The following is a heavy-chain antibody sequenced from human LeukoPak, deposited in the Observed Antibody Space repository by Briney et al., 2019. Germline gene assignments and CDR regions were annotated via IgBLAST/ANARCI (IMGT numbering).Heavy chain of an antibody. CDR1: GYSFTTYW. D-gene: IGHD3-22*01. V-gene: IGHV5-10-1*01. J-gene: IGHJ3*02. CDR3: ARQGGFYDNRGYNDAFDI. CDR2: IDPSDSYT. Sequence: LGESLKISCKGSGYSFTTYWISWVRQMPGKGLEWMGRIDPSDSYTNYSPSFQGHVTISVDKSISTAYLQWSSLKASDTAMYYCARQGGFYDNRGYNDAFDIWGQGTVATVSS.